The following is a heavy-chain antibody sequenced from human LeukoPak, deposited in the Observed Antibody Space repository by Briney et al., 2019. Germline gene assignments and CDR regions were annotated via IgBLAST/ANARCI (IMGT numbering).Heavy chain of an antibody. CDR1: GGSFSGYY. Sequence: ETSETLSLTCAVYGGSFSGYYWSWIRQPPGKGLEWIGEINHSGSINYNPSLKSRVTISVDTSKNQFSLKLSSVTAADTAVYYCARRTHGYDYWGQGTLVTVSS. CDR3: ARRTHGYDY. CDR2: INHSGSI. D-gene: IGHD3-3*01. J-gene: IGHJ4*02. V-gene: IGHV4-34*01.